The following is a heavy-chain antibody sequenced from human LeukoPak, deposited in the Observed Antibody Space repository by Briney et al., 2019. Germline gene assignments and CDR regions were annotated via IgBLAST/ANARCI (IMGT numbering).Heavy chain of an antibody. V-gene: IGHV3-30-3*01. CDR1: GFTFSSYA. Sequence: GGSLRLSCAASGFTFSSYAMHWVRQAPGKGLEWVAVISYDGSNKYYADSVKGRYTISRDNSKNTPYLQMNSLRAEDTAVYYCARDSYYYDSSGYYWGQGTLVTVSS. CDR2: ISYDGSNK. CDR3: ARDSYYYDSSGYY. J-gene: IGHJ4*02. D-gene: IGHD3-22*01.